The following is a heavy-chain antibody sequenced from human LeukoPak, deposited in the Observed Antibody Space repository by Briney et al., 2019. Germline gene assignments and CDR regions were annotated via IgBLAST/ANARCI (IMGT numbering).Heavy chain of an antibody. V-gene: IGHV3-33*06. D-gene: IGHD2-15*01. CDR2: IWYDGSNK. J-gene: IGHJ4*02. Sequence: GSLRLPCAASGFTFSSYGMHWVRQAPGKGLEWVAVIWYDGSNKYYADSVKGRFTISRDNTKNTLYLQMNSLRAEDTAVYYCAKDRPPSSGGNFDYWGQGTLVTVSS. CDR3: AKDRPPSSGGNFDY. CDR1: GFTFSSYG.